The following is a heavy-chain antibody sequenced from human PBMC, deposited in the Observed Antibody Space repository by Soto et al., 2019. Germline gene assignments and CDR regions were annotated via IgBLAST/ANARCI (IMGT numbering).Heavy chain of an antibody. Sequence: PSETLSLTCTVTVDSINNRSYYWGWIRQPPGKGLEWIGSIYYSGSTYNNPSLKSRVSMSVDTSKNQFSLKLRSVTAADTALYYCARQRTSVETKAYFDSGGQGSRVPVS. CDR1: VDSINNRSYY. J-gene: IGHJ4*02. CDR3: ARQRTSVETKAYFDS. V-gene: IGHV4-39*01. CDR2: IYYSGST. D-gene: IGHD2-21*02.